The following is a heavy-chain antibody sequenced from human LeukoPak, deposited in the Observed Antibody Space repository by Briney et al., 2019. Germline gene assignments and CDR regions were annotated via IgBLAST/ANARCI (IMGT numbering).Heavy chain of an antibody. CDR2: IRSKAYGGTT. CDR1: GFTFGDYA. CDR3: TRAGSGYTSSWYPYDY. D-gene: IGHD6-13*01. V-gene: IGHV3-49*03. Sequence: PGRSLRLSCTASGFTFGDYAMSWFRQAPGKGLEWVGFIRSKAYGGTTEYAASVKGRFTISRDDSKSIAYLQMNSLKTEDTAVYYCTRAGSGYTSSWYPYDYWGQGTLATVSS. J-gene: IGHJ4*02.